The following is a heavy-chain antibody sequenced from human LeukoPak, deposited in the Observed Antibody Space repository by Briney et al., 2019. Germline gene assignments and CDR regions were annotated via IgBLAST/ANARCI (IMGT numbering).Heavy chain of an antibody. CDR3: ASQDCRSTSCYLHY. CDR1: GGSITTYY. CDR2: IYYSGST. J-gene: IGHJ4*02. Sequence: PSETLSLTSTVAGGSITTYYWSWIRQPPGKGLEWIGYIYYSGSTNYNPSLKSRVTISADTSKNQFSLKLSSVTAADPAEYYCASQDCRSTSCYLHYWGQGALVTVSS. V-gene: IGHV4-59*08. D-gene: IGHD2-2*01.